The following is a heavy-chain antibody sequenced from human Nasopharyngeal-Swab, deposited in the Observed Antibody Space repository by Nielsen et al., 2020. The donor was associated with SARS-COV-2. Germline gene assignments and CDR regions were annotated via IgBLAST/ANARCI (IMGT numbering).Heavy chain of an antibody. CDR2: IYYSGST. V-gene: IGHV4-59*01. CDR1: GGSISSYY. D-gene: IGHD6-13*01. CDR3: ARGRYSSSWHGQGYYYYGMDV. Sequence: SETLSLTCTVSGGSISSYYWSWIRQPPGKGLEWIGYIYYSGSTNYNPSLKSRVTISVDTSKNQFSLKLSSVTAADTAVYYCARGRYSSSWHGQGYYYYGMDVWGQGTTVTVSS. J-gene: IGHJ6*02.